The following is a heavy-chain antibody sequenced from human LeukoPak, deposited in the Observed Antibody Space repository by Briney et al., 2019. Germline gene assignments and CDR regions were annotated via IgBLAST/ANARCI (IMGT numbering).Heavy chain of an antibody. Sequence: SETLSLTCTVSGGSVSSSSSYWAWIRQPPGRGLEWIGSVYYSGTTYYNTSLESRVTISEDASRNRFSLMLSSVTAADTAVYYCVRQNSDYYYYYLDVWGEGTTVIVSS. V-gene: IGHV4-39*01. CDR1: GGSVSSSSSY. J-gene: IGHJ6*03. CDR3: VRQNSDYYYYYLDV. D-gene: IGHD1-7*01. CDR2: VYYSGTT.